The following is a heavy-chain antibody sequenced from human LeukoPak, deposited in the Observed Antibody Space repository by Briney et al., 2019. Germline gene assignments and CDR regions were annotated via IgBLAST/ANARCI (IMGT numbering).Heavy chain of an antibody. D-gene: IGHD3-3*01. CDR2: ISGSGGGT. V-gene: IGHV3-23*01. CDR1: GFTFSTYA. J-gene: IGHJ5*02. Sequence: GGSLRLSCTASGFTFSTYAMNWVRQAPGKGLEWVSAISGSGGGTYYADSVKGRFTISRDNSKNTLFLQMNSLRAEDTAVYYCAKEVGPGVVGGQIDPWGQGTLVTVSS. CDR3: AKEVGPGVVGGQIDP.